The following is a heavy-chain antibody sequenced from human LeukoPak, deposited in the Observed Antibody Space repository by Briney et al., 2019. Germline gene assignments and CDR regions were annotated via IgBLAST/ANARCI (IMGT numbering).Heavy chain of an antibody. D-gene: IGHD3-16*01. Sequence: GGSLRLSCAASGFTLSGSAIHWVRQASGKGLEWVGRIRSKANSYATAYAASVKGRLTISRDDSKNTAFLQMSSLKTEDTAVYYCTWGTLRTDAFDIWGQGTMVTVSS. V-gene: IGHV3-73*01. CDR2: IRSKANSYAT. CDR1: GFTLSGSA. CDR3: TWGTLRTDAFDI. J-gene: IGHJ3*02.